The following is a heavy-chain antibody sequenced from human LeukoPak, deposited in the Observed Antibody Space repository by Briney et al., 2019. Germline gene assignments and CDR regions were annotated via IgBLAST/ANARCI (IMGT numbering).Heavy chain of an antibody. J-gene: IGHJ3*02. CDR1: GYSFTSYW. CDR2: IYPGDSDT. CDR3: ARQFIPYSSSYDAFDI. D-gene: IGHD6-13*01. Sequence: GESLKISCKGSGYSFTSYWIGWVRQMPGKGLEWMGIIYPGDSDTRYSPSFQGQVTISADKSISTAYLQWSSLKASDTAMYYCARQFIPYSSSYDAFDIWGQGTMVTVSS. V-gene: IGHV5-51*01.